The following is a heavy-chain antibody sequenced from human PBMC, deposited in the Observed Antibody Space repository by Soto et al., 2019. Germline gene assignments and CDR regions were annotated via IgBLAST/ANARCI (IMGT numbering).Heavy chain of an antibody. Sequence: EVQLVESGGDLVKPGGSLRLSCAVSGLSFSNAWMIWVRQAPGKGLEFIGRIKSKRDGGTTDFAAPVKGRFPMSRDDSKNTLYPEMNSLNTEDTAVYFCGTEHAVYWGQGALVTVSA. CDR1: GLSFSNAW. V-gene: IGHV3-15*01. J-gene: IGHJ4*02. CDR2: IKSKRDGGTT. CDR3: GTEHAVY.